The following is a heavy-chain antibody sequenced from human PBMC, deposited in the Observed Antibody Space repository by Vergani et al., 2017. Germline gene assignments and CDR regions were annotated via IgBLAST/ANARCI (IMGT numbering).Heavy chain of an antibody. D-gene: IGHD3-22*01. CDR1: GGTFSSYA. V-gene: IGHV1-69*06. J-gene: IGHJ4*02. CDR3: AIDRYYYDSSGYYHFDY. CDR2: IIPIFGTA. Sequence: QVQLVQSGAEVKKPGSSVKVSCKASGGTFSSYAISWVRQAPGQGLEWMGGIIPIFGTANYAQKFQGRVTITADKSTSTAYMELSSLRSEDTAVYYCAIDRYYYDSSGYYHFDYWGQGTLVTVSS.